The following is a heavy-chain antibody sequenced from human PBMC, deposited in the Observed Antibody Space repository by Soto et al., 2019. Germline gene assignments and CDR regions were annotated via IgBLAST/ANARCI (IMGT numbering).Heavy chain of an antibody. J-gene: IGHJ6*02. Sequence: GGSLRLSCAASGFTFSSYGMHWVRQAPGKGLEWVAVISYDGSNKYYADSVKGRFTISRDNSKNTLYLQMNSLRAEDTAVYYCAKDKGGGIYYYGMDVWGQGTTVTVSS. D-gene: IGHD3-16*01. CDR2: ISYDGSNK. CDR1: GFTFSSYG. V-gene: IGHV3-30*18. CDR3: AKDKGGGIYYYGMDV.